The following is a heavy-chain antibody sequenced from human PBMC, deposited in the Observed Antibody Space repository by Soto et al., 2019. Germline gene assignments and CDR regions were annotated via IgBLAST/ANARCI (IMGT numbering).Heavy chain of an antibody. CDR2: ISGSGGST. J-gene: IGHJ4*02. D-gene: IGHD6-19*01. CDR1: GFTFSSYA. Sequence: EVQVLESGGGLVQPGGSLRLSCAASGFTFSSYAMNWVRQAPGKGLEWVSVISGSGGSTYYADSVKGRFTISRDNSKNTLYLQMNSLRAEDTAVYYCARRSRGWYFDYWGQGTLVTVSS. CDR3: ARRSRGWYFDY. V-gene: IGHV3-23*01.